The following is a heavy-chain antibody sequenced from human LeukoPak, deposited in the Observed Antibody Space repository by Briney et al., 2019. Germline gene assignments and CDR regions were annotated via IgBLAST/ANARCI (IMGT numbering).Heavy chain of an antibody. CDR1: GFTFSDYY. CDR3: AREIDSDYYDSSGLYYFDY. D-gene: IGHD3-22*01. Sequence: GGSLRLSCAASGFTFSDYYMSWIRQAPGKGLEWVSDISSSGSTIYYADSVKGRFTISRDNAKNSLYLQMNSLRAEDTAVYYCAREIDSDYYDSSGLYYFDYWGQGTLVTVSS. J-gene: IGHJ4*02. V-gene: IGHV3-11*01. CDR2: ISSSGSTI.